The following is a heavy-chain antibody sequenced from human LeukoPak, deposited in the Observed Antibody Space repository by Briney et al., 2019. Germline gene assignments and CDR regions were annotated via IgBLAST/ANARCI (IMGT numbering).Heavy chain of an antibody. V-gene: IGHV3-74*01. CDR1: GFTFSNHL. CDR2: VKSDGTAT. D-gene: IGHD2-2*01. J-gene: IGHJ4*02. CDR3: AKNRYQLMPTFDF. Sequence: GSLRLSCSASGFTFSNHLIHLVRQAPGTGLVWVSSVKSDGTATNYADSMRGRFTISRDNSKNTLYLQMNSLKAEDTAVYYCAKNRYQLMPTFDFWGQGTLVTVSS.